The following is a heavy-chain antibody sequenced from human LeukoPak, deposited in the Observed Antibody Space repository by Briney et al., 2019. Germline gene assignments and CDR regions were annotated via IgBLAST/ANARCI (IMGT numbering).Heavy chain of an antibody. V-gene: IGHV3-30*02. CDR1: GFTFTRSA. J-gene: IGHJ4*02. Sequence: GGSLRLSCVASGFTFTRSAMHWVRQAPGKGLEWVAFIQYDGDIKYYADSVKGRFTISRDDSQNTLYLQMNSLTVEDTAVYYCAKRWDSTCSYFDLWGQGTLVTVFS. CDR2: IQYDGDIK. CDR3: AKRWDSTCSYFDL. D-gene: IGHD1-26*01.